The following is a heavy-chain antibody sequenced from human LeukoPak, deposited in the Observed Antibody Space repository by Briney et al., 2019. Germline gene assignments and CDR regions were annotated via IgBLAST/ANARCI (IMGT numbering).Heavy chain of an antibody. CDR1: GFTFSDYY. Sequence: GGSLRLSCAASGFTFSDYYVSWIRQAPGKGLEWVSYISSSGSTIYYADSVKGRFTISRDNAKNSPYLQMNSLRAEDTAVYYCARSPYYYDSSGYGVLDYWGQGTLVTVSS. CDR3: ARSPYYYDSSGYGVLDY. D-gene: IGHD3-22*01. CDR2: ISSSGSTI. J-gene: IGHJ4*02. V-gene: IGHV3-11*01.